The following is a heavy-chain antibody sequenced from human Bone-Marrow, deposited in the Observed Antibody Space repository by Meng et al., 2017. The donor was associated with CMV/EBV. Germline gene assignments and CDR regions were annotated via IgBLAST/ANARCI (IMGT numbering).Heavy chain of an antibody. CDR1: GGSFSGYY. CDR3: ARERYNWNYHLGMDV. J-gene: IGHJ6*02. Sequence: SETLSLTCAVYGGSFSGYYWSWIRQPPGKGLEWTGEINHSGSTNYNPSLKSRVTISVDTSKNQFSLKLSSVTAADTAVYYCARERYNWNYHLGMDVWGQGTTVTVSS. V-gene: IGHV4-34*01. D-gene: IGHD1-20*01. CDR2: INHSGST.